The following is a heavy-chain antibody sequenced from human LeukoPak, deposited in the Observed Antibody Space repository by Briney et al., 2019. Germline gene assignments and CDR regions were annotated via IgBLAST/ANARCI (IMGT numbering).Heavy chain of an antibody. V-gene: IGHV3-23*01. D-gene: IGHD6-6*01. J-gene: IGHJ5*02. CDR3: ASDRKYSSSWFDP. Sequence: GGSLRLSCAASGFTFSNYAMNWVRQAPGKGLEWVSAISDGAGGRTYYTDSVKGRFTISRDNSKNTLYLQLNSLRAEDTAVYYCASDRKYSSSWFDPWGQGTLVTVSS. CDR2: ISDGAGGRT. CDR1: GFTFSNYA.